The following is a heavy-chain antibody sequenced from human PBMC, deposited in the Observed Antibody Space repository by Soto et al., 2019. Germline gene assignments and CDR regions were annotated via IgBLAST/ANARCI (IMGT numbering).Heavy chain of an antibody. V-gene: IGHV3-30*18. CDR1: GFTFSSHG. CDR3: ANGDSSKYSSGGFDY. Sequence: PVGSLRLSCAASGFTFSSHGMHWVRQAPGKGLEWVAVISYDGSNKYYADSVKGRFTISRDNSKNTLYLQMNSLRAEDTAVYYCANGDSSKYSSGGFDYWGQGT. J-gene: IGHJ4*02. CDR2: ISYDGSNK. D-gene: IGHD6-19*01.